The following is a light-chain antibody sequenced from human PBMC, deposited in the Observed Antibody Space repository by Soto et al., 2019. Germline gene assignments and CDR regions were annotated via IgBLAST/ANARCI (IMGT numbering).Light chain of an antibody. V-gene: IGKV1-5*01. J-gene: IGKJ1*01. CDR1: QGISKW. CDR2: GAS. CDR3: QHYNSDDMWS. Sequence: DIQMTQSPSTLSASVGDRVTITCRASQGISKWLAWYQQKPGKAPKLLIYGASSLENGVPSRFSGSGSGTEFTLTISSLQPDDFAAYFCQHYNSDDMWSFGQGTKVDLK.